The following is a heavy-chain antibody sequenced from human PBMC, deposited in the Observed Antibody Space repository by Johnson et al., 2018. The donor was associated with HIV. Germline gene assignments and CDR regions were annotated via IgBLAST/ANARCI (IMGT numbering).Heavy chain of an antibody. V-gene: IGHV3-9*01. CDR3: AKDKWSSSWYVAFDI. J-gene: IGHJ3*02. CDR2: ISWNGDNI. CDR1: GFTFDDYA. D-gene: IGHD6-13*01. Sequence: VQLVESGGGLVQPGRSLRLSCAASGFTFDDYAMHWVRQVPGKGLEWVSGISWNGDNIVYAESVRGRFTISRDNAKNSLYLQMNSLRPEDTALYYCAKDKWSSSWYVAFDIWGQGTMVT.